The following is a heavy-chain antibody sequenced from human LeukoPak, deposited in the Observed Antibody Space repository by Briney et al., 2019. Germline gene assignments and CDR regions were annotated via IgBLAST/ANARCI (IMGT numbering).Heavy chain of an antibody. CDR3: ARHSRNCSGGYCYLYY. D-gene: IGHD2-15*01. J-gene: IGHJ4*02. CDR2: IYSGGTT. Sequence: SETLSLTCAVSGGSISDSYYWGWIRQSPGKGLEWIGSIYSGGTTYYNPSLRSRVTISVDTSKNQFSLKLTSVTAADAAAYYCARHSRNCSGGYCYLYYWGQGTLVTVSS. CDR1: GGSISDSYY. V-gene: IGHV4-39*01.